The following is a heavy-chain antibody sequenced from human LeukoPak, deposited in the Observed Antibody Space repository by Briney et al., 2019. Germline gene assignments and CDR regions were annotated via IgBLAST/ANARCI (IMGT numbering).Heavy chain of an antibody. Sequence: GGSLRPSCAASGFTFSNSAMHWVRQAPGKGLEWVTFISYDGSAKYYADAAKGRFTISRDNSKNTLYLEMNSLGLHGTAVYYCAEERDRDGYFRYWGQGTLVTVSS. CDR2: ISYDGSAK. CDR1: GFTFSNSA. V-gene: IGHV3-30-3*02. J-gene: IGHJ4*02. CDR3: AEERDRDGYFRY. D-gene: IGHD2-8*01.